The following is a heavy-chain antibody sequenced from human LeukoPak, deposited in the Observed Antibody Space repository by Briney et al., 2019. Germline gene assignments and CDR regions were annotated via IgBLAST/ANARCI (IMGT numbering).Heavy chain of an antibody. Sequence: ASVKVSRKASGNTFTSYYMHWVRQAPGQGLEWMGIINPSGGRTNYAQKFQGRVTMTRDTSTSAVYMELSSLRSEDTAMYYCARDNTAGGPFDYWGQGTLVTVSS. D-gene: IGHD6-13*01. J-gene: IGHJ4*02. CDR3: ARDNTAGGPFDY. CDR2: INPSGGRT. CDR1: GNTFTSYY. V-gene: IGHV1-46*01.